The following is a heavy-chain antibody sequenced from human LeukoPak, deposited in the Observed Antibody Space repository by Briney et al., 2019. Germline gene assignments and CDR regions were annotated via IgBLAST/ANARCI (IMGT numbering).Heavy chain of an antibody. CDR1: GFTSSSNA. J-gene: IGHJ5*02. Sequence: GGSLRLSCAPSGFTSSSNAMGWVRQAPGKGPEWVSAISLGGSPYYADAVEGRFTTTRNNNNNTLYQQMNSLRAEDTAVYYCVKRELYIVATTWGQGTLVTVSS. CDR2: ISLGGSP. V-gene: IGHV3-23*01. CDR3: VKRELYIVATT. D-gene: IGHD5-12*01.